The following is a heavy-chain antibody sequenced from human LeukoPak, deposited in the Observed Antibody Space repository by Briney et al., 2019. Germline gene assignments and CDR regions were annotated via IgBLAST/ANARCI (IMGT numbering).Heavy chain of an antibody. CDR1: GGSISSYY. CDR3: ARDPADYDSSGYFYYYGMDV. D-gene: IGHD3-22*01. Sequence: SETLSLTCTVSGGSISSYYWSWIRQPPGKGLEWIGYIYYSGSTNYNPSLKSRDTISVDTSKNQFSLKLSSVTAADTAVYYCARDPADYDSSGYFYYYGMDVWGQGTTVTVSS. CDR2: IYYSGST. J-gene: IGHJ6*02. V-gene: IGHV4-59*01.